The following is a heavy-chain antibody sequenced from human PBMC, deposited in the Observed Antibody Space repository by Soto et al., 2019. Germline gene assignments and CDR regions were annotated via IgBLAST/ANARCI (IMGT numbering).Heavy chain of an antibody. CDR1: GGSVSSYY. J-gene: IGHJ4*02. Sequence: SETLSLTCTVSGGSVSSYYWSWIRQPAGKGLEWIGRIYTSGSTNYNPSLRSRVTMSVDTSKNQFSLKLSSVTAADTAVYYCARTRGWYNWNYFDYWGQGTLVTVSS. V-gene: IGHV4-4*07. CDR3: ARTRGWYNWNYFDY. CDR2: IYTSGST. D-gene: IGHD1-20*01.